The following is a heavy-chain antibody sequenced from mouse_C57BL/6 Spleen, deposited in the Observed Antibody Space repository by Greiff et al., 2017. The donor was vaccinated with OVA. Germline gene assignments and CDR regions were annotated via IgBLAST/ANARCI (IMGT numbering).Heavy chain of an antibody. V-gene: IGHV5-17*01. J-gene: IGHJ4*01. Sequence: DVKLQESGGGLVKPGGSLKLSCAASGFTFSDYGMHWVRQAPEKGLEWVAYISSGSSTIYYADTVKGRFTISRDNAKNTLFLQMTSLRSEDTAMYYCARVYYYGKDAMDYWGQGTSVTVSS. CDR3: ARVYYYGKDAMDY. D-gene: IGHD1-1*01. CDR2: ISSGSSTI. CDR1: GFTFSDYG.